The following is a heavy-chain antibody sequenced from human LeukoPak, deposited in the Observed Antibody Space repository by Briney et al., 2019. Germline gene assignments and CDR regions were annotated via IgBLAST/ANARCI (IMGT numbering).Heavy chain of an antibody. CDR3: ARLGYYGSGSYPDY. CDR2: IYYSGTT. Sequence: SETLSLTCTVSGGSISSYYWSWIRQPPGKGLEWVGYIYYSGTTNYNPSLKSRVTISIDTSKNQFSLRLSSVTAADTAVYYCARLGYYGSGSYPDYWGQGTLVTVSS. V-gene: IGHV4-59*01. J-gene: IGHJ4*02. CDR1: GGSISSYY. D-gene: IGHD3-10*01.